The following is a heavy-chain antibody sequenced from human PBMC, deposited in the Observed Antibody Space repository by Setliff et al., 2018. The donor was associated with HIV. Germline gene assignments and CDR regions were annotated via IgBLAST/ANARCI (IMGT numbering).Heavy chain of an antibody. J-gene: IGHJ4*02. D-gene: IGHD3-10*01. CDR3: ARQGGYNSPLMV. CDR2: IFDSGTT. CDR1: GGSITSYY. V-gene: IGHV4-59*08. Sequence: PSETLSLTCTVSGGSITSYYWNWIRQSPGKGLEWIGYIFDSGTTKYNPSVTSRVTISVDASKSQFFLQLISVTAADTAVYYCARQGGYNSPLMVWGQGKLVTVS.